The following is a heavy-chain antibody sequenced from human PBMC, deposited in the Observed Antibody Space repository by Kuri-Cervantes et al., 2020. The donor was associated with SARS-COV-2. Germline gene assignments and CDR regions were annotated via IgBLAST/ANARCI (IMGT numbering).Heavy chain of an antibody. J-gene: IGHJ4*02. D-gene: IGHD1-1*01. CDR2: ISYDGSNK. CDR1: VFPSSFCA. Sequence: GGSLRLSCATSVFPSSFCAVHWVRQAPGKGLEWVAVISYDGSNKYYADSVKGRFTISRDNSKNTLYLQMNSLRAEDTAVYYCVRDGDHWNLDYWGQGTLVTVSS. V-gene: IGHV3-30*19. CDR3: VRDGDHWNLDY.